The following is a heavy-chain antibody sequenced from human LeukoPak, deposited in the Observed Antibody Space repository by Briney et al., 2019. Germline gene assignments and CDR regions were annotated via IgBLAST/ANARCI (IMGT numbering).Heavy chain of an antibody. CDR3: AKGSGINHYHWIDP. J-gene: IGHJ5*02. D-gene: IGHD1-14*01. Sequence: PGGSLRLSCAASEFTFSNYAMNWVRQVPGKGLEWVSGISGGGGSTYYADSVEGRFTISRDNSKNTLYLQMDSLRAEDTALYYCAKGSGINHYHWIDPWGQGTLVTVSS. CDR1: EFTFSNYA. CDR2: ISGGGGST. V-gene: IGHV3-23*01.